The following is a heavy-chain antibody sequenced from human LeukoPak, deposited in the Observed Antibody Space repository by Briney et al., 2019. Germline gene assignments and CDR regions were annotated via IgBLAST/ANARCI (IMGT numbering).Heavy chain of an antibody. CDR1: GFTFSSYW. J-gene: IGHJ6*02. CDR2: ISYDGSNK. D-gene: IGHD3-10*01. Sequence: PGGSLRLSCAASGFTFSSYWMSWVRQAPGKGLEWVAVISYDGSNKYYADSVKGRFTISRDNSKNTLYLQMNSLRAEDTAVYYCARDRSPSSGSYPLYYYYGMDVWGQGTTVTVSS. CDR3: ARDRSPSSGSYPLYYYYGMDV. V-gene: IGHV3-30-3*01.